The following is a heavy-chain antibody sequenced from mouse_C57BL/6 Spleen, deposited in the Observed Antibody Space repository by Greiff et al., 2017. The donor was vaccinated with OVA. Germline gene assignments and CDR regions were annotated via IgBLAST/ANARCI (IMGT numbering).Heavy chain of an antibody. CDR3: TRSITTVAYAMDY. D-gene: IGHD1-1*01. CDR2: IDPETGGT. Sequence: VKLQESGAELVRPGASVTLSCKASGYTFTDYEMHWVKQTPVHGLEWIGAIDPETGGTAYNQKFKGKAILTADKSSSTAYMELRSLTSEDSAVYYCTRSITTVAYAMDYWGQGTSVTVSS. V-gene: IGHV1-15*01. CDR1: GYTFTDYE. J-gene: IGHJ4*01.